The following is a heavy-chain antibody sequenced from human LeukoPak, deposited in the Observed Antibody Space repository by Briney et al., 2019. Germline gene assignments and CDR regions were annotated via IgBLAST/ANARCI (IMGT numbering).Heavy chain of an antibody. V-gene: IGHV4-34*01. J-gene: IGHJ4*02. D-gene: IGHD2-8*01. CDR2: INHSGST. CDR3: ARGRPDIVLMVYATRKYYFDY. CDR1: GGSFSGYY. Sequence: SETLSLTCAVYGGSFSGYYWSWIRQPPGKGLEWIGEINHSGSTNYNPSLKSRVTISVDTSKNQFSLKLSSVTAADTAVYYCARGRPDIVLMVYATRKYYFDYWGQGTLVTVPS.